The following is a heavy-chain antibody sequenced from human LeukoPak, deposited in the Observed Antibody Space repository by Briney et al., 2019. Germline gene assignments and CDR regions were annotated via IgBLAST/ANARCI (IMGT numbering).Heavy chain of an antibody. CDR1: GFTFSSYG. CDR3: AKLGFDSSSDY. J-gene: IGHJ4*02. V-gene: IGHV3-30*18. Sequence: GGSLRLSCAASGFTFSSYGMHWVRQAPGKGLEWVAVISYDGSNKYYADSVKGRFTISRDNSKNMLYLQMNSLRAEDTAVYYCAKLGFDSSSDYWGQGTLVTVSS. CDR2: ISYDGSNK. D-gene: IGHD6-6*01.